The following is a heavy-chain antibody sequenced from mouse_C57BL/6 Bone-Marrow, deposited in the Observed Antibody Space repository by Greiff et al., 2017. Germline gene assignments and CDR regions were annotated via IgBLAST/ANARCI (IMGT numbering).Heavy chain of an antibody. CDR3: GRRLLLRFCAMDY. V-gene: IGHV1-64*01. J-gene: IGHJ4*01. Sequence: VKLQQPGAELVKPGASVKLSCKASGYTFTSYWMHWVKQRPGQGLEWIGMIHPNSGSTNYNEKFKSKATLTVDKPSSTAYMQLSSLTSEDSAVCYCGRRLLLRFCAMDYWGQGTSVTVSS. CDR2: IHPNSGST. D-gene: IGHD1-1*01. CDR1: GYTFTSYW.